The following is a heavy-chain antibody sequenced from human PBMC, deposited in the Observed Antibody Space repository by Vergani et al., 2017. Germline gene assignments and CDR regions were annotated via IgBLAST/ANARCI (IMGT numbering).Heavy chain of an antibody. J-gene: IGHJ3*02. Sequence: QVQLVQSGAEVKKPGASVKVSCKASGYTFTSYGISWVRQAPGQGLEWMGRIIPILGIANYAQKFQGRVTITADKSTSTAYMELSSLRSEDTAVYYCARASGSYYDSHDAFDIWGQGTMVTVSS. CDR1: GYTFTSYG. D-gene: IGHD3-22*01. CDR3: ARASGSYYDSHDAFDI. V-gene: IGHV1-69*04. CDR2: IIPILGIA.